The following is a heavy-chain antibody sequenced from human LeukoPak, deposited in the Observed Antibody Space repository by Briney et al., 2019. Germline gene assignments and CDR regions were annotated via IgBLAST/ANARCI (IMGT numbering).Heavy chain of an antibody. V-gene: IGHV1-2*02. CDR1: GYTFTGYY. CDR3: ARDRVGSGWPRPFYFEN. Sequence: GASVKVSCKPSGYTFTGYYLHWVRQAPGQALEWMGWINPNIGATMYAQKFQGRVTMTRDTSISTAYMELNSLRSGDTAVYYCARDRVGSGWPRPFYFENWGQGTLVTVSS. CDR2: INPNIGAT. J-gene: IGHJ4*02. D-gene: IGHD6-19*01.